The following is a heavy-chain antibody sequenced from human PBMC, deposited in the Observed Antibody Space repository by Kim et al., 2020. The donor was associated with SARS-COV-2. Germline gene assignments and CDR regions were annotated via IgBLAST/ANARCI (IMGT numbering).Heavy chain of an antibody. J-gene: IGHJ6*02. Sequence: GGSLRLSCAASGFTFDDYAMHWVRQAPGKGLEWVSGISWNSGSIGYADSVKGRFTISRDNAKNSLYLQMNSLRAEDTALYYCAASLAVAGNGVYYYYYGMDVWGQGTTVTVSS. CDR2: ISWNSGSI. V-gene: IGHV3-9*01. CDR1: GFTFDDYA. CDR3: AASLAVAGNGVYYYYYGMDV. D-gene: IGHD6-19*01.